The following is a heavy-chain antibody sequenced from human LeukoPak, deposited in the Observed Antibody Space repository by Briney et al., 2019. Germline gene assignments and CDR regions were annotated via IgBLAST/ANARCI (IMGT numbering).Heavy chain of an antibody. CDR2: ISAYNGNT. J-gene: IGHJ4*02. CDR3: AREDPSGYDYYFDY. Sequence: ASVKVSCKASGGTFSSYGISWVRQAPGQGLEWMGWISAYNGNTNYAQKLQGRVTMTTDTSTSTAYMELRSLRSDDTAVYYCAREDPSGYDYYFDYWGQGTLVTVSS. D-gene: IGHD5-12*01. CDR1: GGTFSSYG. V-gene: IGHV1-18*01.